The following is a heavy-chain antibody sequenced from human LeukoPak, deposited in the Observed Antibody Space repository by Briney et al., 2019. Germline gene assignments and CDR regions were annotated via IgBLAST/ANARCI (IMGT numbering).Heavy chain of an antibody. Sequence: PGGSLQISCQGSGYRFTSYWSGWGRQVPGKGREGMGIIYPVDSDMRYSPSFQGQVTISADKSISTAYLQWSSLRASDTAMYYCAKHSGSYFKAIDYWGQGTLVTVSS. J-gene: IGHJ4*02. D-gene: IGHD1-26*01. CDR3: AKHSGSYFKAIDY. CDR1: GYRFTSYW. V-gene: IGHV5-51*01. CDR2: IYPVDSDM.